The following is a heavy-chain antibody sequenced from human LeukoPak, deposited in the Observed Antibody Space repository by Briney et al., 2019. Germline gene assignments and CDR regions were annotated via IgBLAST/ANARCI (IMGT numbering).Heavy chain of an antibody. CDR1: GGSISSSSYY. CDR2: IYYSGST. D-gene: IGHD6-13*01. V-gene: IGHV4-39*01. J-gene: IGHJ4*02. Sequence: SETLSPTCTVSGGSISSSSYYWGWIRQPPGKGLEWIGSIYYSGSTYYNPSLKSRVTISVDTSKNQFSLKLSSVTAADTAVYYCASPGSSSLITWGQGTLVTVSS. CDR3: ASPGSSSLIT.